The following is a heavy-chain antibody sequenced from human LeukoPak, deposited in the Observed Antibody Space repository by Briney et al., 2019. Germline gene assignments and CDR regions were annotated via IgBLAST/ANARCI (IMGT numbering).Heavy chain of an antibody. CDR2: IYPSGTT. D-gene: IGHD6-13*01. Sequence: SETLSLTCTVSGDSTSSYYWSWIRQPAGKGLEWIGRIYPSGTTNYNPSLKSRVTMSVDTSKKQFSLKLSSVTAADTAVYYCARGGAAAGAFDYWGQGTLVTVSS. V-gene: IGHV4-4*07. J-gene: IGHJ4*02. CDR3: ARGGAAAGAFDY. CDR1: GDSTSSYY.